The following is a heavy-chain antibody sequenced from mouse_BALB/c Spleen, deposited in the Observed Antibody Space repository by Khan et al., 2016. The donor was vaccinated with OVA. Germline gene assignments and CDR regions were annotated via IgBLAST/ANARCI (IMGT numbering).Heavy chain of an antibody. CDR1: GYTFTTYW. J-gene: IGHJ2*01. CDR3: TGDLPMDH. Sequence: QVQLKQSGAELVRPGASVKLSCKASGYTFTTYWINWVKQRPGQGLEWIGNIYPSDSYTNYNQKFKDKATLTGDKSSSTAYMHLSSPTSEDSAVYYCTGDLPMDHWGQGTTLTVSS. D-gene: IGHD1-1*02. CDR2: IYPSDSYT. V-gene: IGHV1-69*02.